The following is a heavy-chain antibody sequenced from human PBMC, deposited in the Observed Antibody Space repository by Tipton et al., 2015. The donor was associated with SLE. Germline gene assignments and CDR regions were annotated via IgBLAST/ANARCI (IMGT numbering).Heavy chain of an antibody. CDR2: IYYSGST. V-gene: IGHV4-59*12. Sequence: TLSLTCTVSGGSISSYYWSWIRQPPGKGLEWIGYIYYSGSTNYNPSLKSRVTISVDTSKNQFSLKLSSVTAADTAVYYCARAGIPPYYYYYMDVWGKGTTVTVSS. J-gene: IGHJ6*03. CDR1: GGSISSYY. CDR3: ARAGIPPYYYYYMDV. D-gene: IGHD6-13*01.